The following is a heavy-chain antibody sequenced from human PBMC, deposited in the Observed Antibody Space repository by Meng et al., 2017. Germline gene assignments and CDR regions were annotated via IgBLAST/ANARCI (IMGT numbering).Heavy chain of an antibody. CDR1: GFTFRSYG. D-gene: IGHD6-19*01. CDR3: ARVVYSSGWSFDY. V-gene: IGHV3-33*01. Sequence: QVPLVGSGGGVVQPGRALRLSCAASGFTFRSYGMHWVRQAPGKGLEWVAVIWYDGSNKYYADSVKGRFTISRDNSKNTLYLQMNSLRAEDTAMYYCARVVYSSGWSFDYWGQGTLVTVSS. CDR2: IWYDGSNK. J-gene: IGHJ4*02.